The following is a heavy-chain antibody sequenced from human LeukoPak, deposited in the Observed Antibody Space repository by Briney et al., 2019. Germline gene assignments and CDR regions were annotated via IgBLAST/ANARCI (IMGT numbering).Heavy chain of an antibody. Sequence: PGGSLRLSCAASGFTFSNYAIHWVRQAPGKELEWVAFISSGGSYKFYADSVKGRFTVSRDNAKDTLYLQMNSLRVEDTAVYYCARDCCGEWDFFDSWGQGTVISVS. V-gene: IGHV3-30-3*01. CDR1: GFTFSNYA. CDR2: ISSGGSYK. CDR3: ARDCCGEWDFFDS. D-gene: IGHD3-10*01. J-gene: IGHJ4*02.